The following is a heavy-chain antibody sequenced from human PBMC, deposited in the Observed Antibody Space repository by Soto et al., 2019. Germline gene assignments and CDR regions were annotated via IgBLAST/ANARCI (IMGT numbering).Heavy chain of an antibody. Sequence: SVKVSCKASGGTFSSYAISWVRQAPGQGLEWMRGIIPIFGTANYAQKFQGRVTITADESTSTAYMELSSLRSEDTAVYYCARVAAHYYGSGHYYYGMDVWGQGTTVTVSS. CDR1: GGTFSSYA. J-gene: IGHJ6*02. CDR2: IIPIFGTA. D-gene: IGHD3-10*01. CDR3: ARVAAHYYGSGHYYYGMDV. V-gene: IGHV1-69*13.